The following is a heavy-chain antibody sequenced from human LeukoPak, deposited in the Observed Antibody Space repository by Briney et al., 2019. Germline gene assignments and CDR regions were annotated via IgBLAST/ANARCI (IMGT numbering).Heavy chain of an antibody. CDR3: ARTSNYDILTGYH. J-gene: IGHJ4*02. V-gene: IGHV5-51*01. CDR2: IYPGDSDT. CDR1: GDSFTSYW. D-gene: IGHD3-9*01. Sequence: GESLKISCQGSGDSFTSYWIGWVRQMPGKGLEWMGIIYPGDSDTRYSPSFQGQVTISTDKSISTAYLQWSSLKASDTAMYYCARTSNYDILTGYHWGQGTLVTVSS.